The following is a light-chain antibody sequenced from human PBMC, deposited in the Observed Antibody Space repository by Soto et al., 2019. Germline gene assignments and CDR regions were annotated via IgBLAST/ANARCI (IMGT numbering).Light chain of an antibody. CDR2: GAS. CDR3: QQYNNWPET. CDR1: QSVSSN. V-gene: IGKV3D-15*01. J-gene: IGKJ1*01. Sequence: LSVSPGERATLSCRASQSVSSNLAWYQQKPGQAPRLLIYGASTRATGIPARFSGSGSGTEFTLTISSLQSEDFAVYYCQQYNNWPETFGQGTKVDIK.